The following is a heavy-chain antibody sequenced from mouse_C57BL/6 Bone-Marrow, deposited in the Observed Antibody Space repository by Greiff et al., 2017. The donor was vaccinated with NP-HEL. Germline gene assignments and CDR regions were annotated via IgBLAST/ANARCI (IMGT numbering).Heavy chain of an antibody. CDR1: GFTFSSYA. D-gene: IGHD2-1*01. Sequence: EVKLVESGGGLVKPGGSLKLSCAASGFTFSSYAMSWVRQTPEKRLEWVATISDGGSYTYYPDNVKGRFTISRDNAKNNLYLQMSHLKSEDTAMYYCARDLLRAFMDYWGQGTSVTVSS. CDR2: ISDGGSYT. CDR3: ARDLLRAFMDY. V-gene: IGHV5-4*03. J-gene: IGHJ4*01.